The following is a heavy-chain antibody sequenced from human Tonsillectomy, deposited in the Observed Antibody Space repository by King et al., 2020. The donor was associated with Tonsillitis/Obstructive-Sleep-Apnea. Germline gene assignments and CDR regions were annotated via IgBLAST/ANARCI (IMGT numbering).Heavy chain of an antibody. CDR3: AGAPSGDYVWTT. CDR2: IYSGGNT. V-gene: IGHV3-53*01. Sequence: VQLVESGGGLMQPGGSLRLSCAASGFTVSSNYMSWVRQASGKGLEWVSVIYSGGNTYYPASVKDRFTISRDNSKNTVYLQMNSLRAEDTAVYYCAGAPSGDYVWTTWGQGTLVTVSS. CDR1: GFTVSSNY. J-gene: IGHJ4*02. D-gene: IGHD3-16*01.